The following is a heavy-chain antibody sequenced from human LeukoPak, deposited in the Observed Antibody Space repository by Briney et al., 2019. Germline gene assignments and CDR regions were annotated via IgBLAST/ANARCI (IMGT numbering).Heavy chain of an antibody. Sequence: GGSLRLSCAASGFTFSSYAMHRVRQAPGKGLEYVSAISSNGGSTYYANSVKGRFTISRDNSKNTLYLQMGSLRAEDMAVYYCARANSSGWFYYFDYWGQGTLVTVSS. J-gene: IGHJ4*02. CDR1: GFTFSSYA. D-gene: IGHD6-19*01. V-gene: IGHV3-64*01. CDR3: ARANSSGWFYYFDY. CDR2: ISSNGGST.